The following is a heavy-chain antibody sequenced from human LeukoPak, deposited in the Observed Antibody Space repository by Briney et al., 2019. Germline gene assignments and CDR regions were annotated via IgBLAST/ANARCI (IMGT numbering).Heavy chain of an antibody. CDR2: IIPIFGTA. D-gene: IGHD2-2*01. V-gene: IGHV1-69*13. CDR1: GGTFSSYA. Sequence: SVKVSCKASGGTFSSYAISWVRQAPGQGLEWMGGIIPIFGTANYAQKFQGRVTITADESTSTAYMELSSLRSEDTAVYYCARAGARYCSSTSCYRYYYYYMDVWGKGTTVTVPS. J-gene: IGHJ6*03. CDR3: ARAGARYCSSTSCYRYYYYYMDV.